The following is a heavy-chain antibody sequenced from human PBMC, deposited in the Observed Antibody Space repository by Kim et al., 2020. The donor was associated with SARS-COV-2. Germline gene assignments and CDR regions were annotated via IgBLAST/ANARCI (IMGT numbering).Heavy chain of an antibody. J-gene: IGHJ4*02. CDR3: ARSSGHNDY. CDR1: GYTFTSYV. D-gene: IGHD3-22*01. CDR2: ISTDTGYT. V-gene: IGHV1-3*04. Sequence: ASVKVSCQASGYTFTSYVIHWVRQAPGQGPEWMGWISTDTGYTKYSQKFQGRVTITRDTSASTVYMELSRLLSEDTAVYYCARSSGHNDYWGQGTLVTVS.